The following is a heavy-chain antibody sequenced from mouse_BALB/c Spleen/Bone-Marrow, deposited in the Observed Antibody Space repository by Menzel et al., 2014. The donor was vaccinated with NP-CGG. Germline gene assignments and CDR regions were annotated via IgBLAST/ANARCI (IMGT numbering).Heavy chain of an antibody. J-gene: IGHJ1*01. V-gene: IGHV7-3*02. Sequence: EVQRVESGGGLVQPGGSLRLSCATSGFTFTDYYMSWVRQPPGKALEWLGFIRNKANGYTTEYSASVKGRFTISRDNSQSILYLQMNTLRAEDSATYYCVRDTTVVPYWYFDVWGAGTTVTVSS. CDR2: IRNKANGYTT. D-gene: IGHD1-1*01. CDR1: GFTFTDYY. CDR3: VRDTTVVPYWYFDV.